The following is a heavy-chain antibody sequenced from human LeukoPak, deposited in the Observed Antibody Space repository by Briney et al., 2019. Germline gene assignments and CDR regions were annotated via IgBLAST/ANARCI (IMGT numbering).Heavy chain of an antibody. CDR2: ISSSSSTI. V-gene: IGHV3-48*01. CDR1: GFTFSSYS. D-gene: IGHD3-16*01. Sequence: GGSLRLSCAASGFTFSSYSMNWVRQAPGKGLEWVSYISSSSSTIYYADSVKGRFTISRDNSKNTLYLQMNSLRAEDTAVYYCAKDSLGRENGVDYWGQGTLVTVSS. CDR3: AKDSLGRENGVDY. J-gene: IGHJ4*02.